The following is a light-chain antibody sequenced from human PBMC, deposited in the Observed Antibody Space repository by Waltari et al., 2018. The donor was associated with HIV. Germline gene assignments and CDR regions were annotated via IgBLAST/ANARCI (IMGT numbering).Light chain of an antibody. CDR1: QSVSSSY. J-gene: IGKJ1*01. CDR2: GAS. Sequence: EIVLTQSPGPLSLSPGEGATLPCRASQSVSSSYLAWYQQKPGQAPRLLIYGASSKATGIPDRFSGSGSGTDFTLTISRLEPEDFAVYYCQQYGSSRTFGQGTKVEIK. CDR3: QQYGSSRT. V-gene: IGKV3-20*01.